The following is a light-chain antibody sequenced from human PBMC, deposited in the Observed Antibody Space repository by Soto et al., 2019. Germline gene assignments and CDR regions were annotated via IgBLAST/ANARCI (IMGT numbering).Light chain of an antibody. Sequence: DIVMTQSPATLSVSPGERATLSCRASQSVSSDLLAWYQLKPGQAPRLLISAASTRATGVPARFSGSGSGTEFNLTISSLQSEDFAVYYCQQYNDWPGTFGQLARLENK. J-gene: IGKJ5*01. CDR2: AAS. CDR3: QQYNDWPGT. V-gene: IGKV3-15*01. CDR1: QSVSSD.